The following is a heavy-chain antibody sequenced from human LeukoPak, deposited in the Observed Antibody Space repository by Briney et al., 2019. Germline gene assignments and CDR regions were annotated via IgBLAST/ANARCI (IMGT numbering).Heavy chain of an antibody. CDR2: IYYSGST. D-gene: IGHD6-6*01. J-gene: IGHJ4*02. CDR3: ARDRKQYSSSFDY. Sequence: SETLSLTCTVSGGSISSSSYYWGWIRQPPGKGLEWIGSIYYSGSTYYNPSLKSRVTISVDTSKNQFSLKLSSVTAADTAVYYCARDRKQYSSSFDYWGQGTLVTVSS. CDR1: GGSISSSSYY. V-gene: IGHV4-39*02.